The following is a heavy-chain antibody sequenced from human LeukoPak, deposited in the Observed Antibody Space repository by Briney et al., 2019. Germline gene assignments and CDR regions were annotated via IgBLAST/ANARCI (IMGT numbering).Heavy chain of an antibody. Sequence: PSETLSLTCTVSGGSISSSSYYWGWIRQPPGKGLEWIGSIYYSGSTYYNPSLKSRVTISVDTSKNQFSLKLSSVTAADTAVYYCARHYTAMVNNWGQGTLVTVSS. V-gene: IGHV4-39*01. D-gene: IGHD5-18*01. CDR1: GGSISSSSYY. CDR3: ARHYTAMVNN. J-gene: IGHJ4*02. CDR2: IYYSGST.